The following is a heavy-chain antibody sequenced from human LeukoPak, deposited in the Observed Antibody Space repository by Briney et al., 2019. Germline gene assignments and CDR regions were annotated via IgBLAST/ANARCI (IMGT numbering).Heavy chain of an antibody. CDR3: ARAGPWGSDFDY. CDR1: GSTFSSYD. D-gene: IGHD7-27*01. V-gene: IGHV3-13*01. J-gene: IGHJ4*02. Sequence: GGSLRLSCAASGSTFSSYDMHWVRQATGKGLEWVSAIGTAGDTYYPGSVKGRFTISRENAKNSLYLQMNSLRAEDTAVYYCARAGPWGSDFDYWGQGTLVTVSS. CDR2: IGTAGDT.